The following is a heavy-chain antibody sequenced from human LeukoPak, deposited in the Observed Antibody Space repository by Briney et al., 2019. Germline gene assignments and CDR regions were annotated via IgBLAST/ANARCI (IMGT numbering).Heavy chain of an antibody. CDR2: ISWDGGST. D-gene: IGHD3-16*02. J-gene: IGHJ4*02. CDR1: GFTFDDYA. CDR3: AKGPVRGSYRYGYFDY. Sequence: GGSLRLSCAASGFTFDDYAMHWVRQAPGKGLEWVSLISWDGGSTYYADSVKGRFTISRDNSKNSLYLQMNSLRAEDTALYYCAKGPVRGSYRYGYFDYWGQGTLVTVSS. V-gene: IGHV3-43D*03.